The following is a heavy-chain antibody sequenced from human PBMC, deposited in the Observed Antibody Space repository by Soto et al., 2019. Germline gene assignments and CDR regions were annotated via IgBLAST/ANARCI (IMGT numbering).Heavy chain of an antibody. CDR2: IVVGSGNT. V-gene: IGHV1-58*01. J-gene: IGHJ6*02. CDR3: ARQSQRLRFLEWLPAYGMDV. CDR1: GFTFTSSA. Sequence: ASVKVSCKASGFTFTSSAVQWVRQARGQRLEWIGWIVVGSGNTNYAQKFQERVTISADKSISTAYLQWSSLKASDTAMYYCARQSQRLRFLEWLPAYGMDVWGQGTTVTVSS. D-gene: IGHD3-3*01.